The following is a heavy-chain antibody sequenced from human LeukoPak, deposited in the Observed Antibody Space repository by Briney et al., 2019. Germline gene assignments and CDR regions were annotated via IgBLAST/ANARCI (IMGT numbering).Heavy chain of an antibody. Sequence: GGSLRLSCAASGFTFSSYSMNWVRQAPGKGLEWVSSISSSSSYIYYADSVKGRFTISRDNAKNSLYLQMNSLRAEDTAVYYCARVPSFRFGDFLSVDYWGQGTRV. D-gene: IGHD3-10*01. V-gene: IGHV3-21*01. CDR3: ARVPSFRFGDFLSVDY. CDR1: GFTFSSYS. CDR2: ISSSSSYI. J-gene: IGHJ4*02.